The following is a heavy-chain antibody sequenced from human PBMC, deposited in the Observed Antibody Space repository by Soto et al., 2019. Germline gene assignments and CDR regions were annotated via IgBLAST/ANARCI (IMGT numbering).Heavy chain of an antibody. J-gene: IGHJ4*02. CDR1: GYSFTSYW. D-gene: IGHD3-22*01. CDR2: IYPGDSDT. V-gene: IGHV5-51*01. CDR3: ARVYYYDSRGVDY. Sequence: GESLKISCKGSGYSFTSYWIGWVRQMPGKGLEWMGIIYPGDSDTRYSPSFQGQVTISADKSISTAYLQWSSLKAPDTAMYYCARVYYYDSRGVDYWGQGTLVTVSS.